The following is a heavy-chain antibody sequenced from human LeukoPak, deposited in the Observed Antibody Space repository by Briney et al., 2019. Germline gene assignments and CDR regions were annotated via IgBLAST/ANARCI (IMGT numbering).Heavy chain of an antibody. CDR3: ARVTRTRTYYYDSSGSLFDY. J-gene: IGHJ4*02. CDR2: IKKDGSEK. CDR1: GFTFNNFW. Sequence: GGSLRLSCSASGFTFNNFWMTWVRQAPGKGLEWVANIKKDGSEKYYVDSVKGRFTISRDNAKNLAFLQMNSLRAEDTAVYYCARVTRTRTYYYDSSGSLFDYWGQGTLVTVSS. D-gene: IGHD3-22*01. V-gene: IGHV3-7*04.